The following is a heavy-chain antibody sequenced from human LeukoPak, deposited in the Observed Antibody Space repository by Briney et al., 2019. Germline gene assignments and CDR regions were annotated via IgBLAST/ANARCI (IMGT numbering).Heavy chain of an antibody. CDR2: IDDDGGST. CDR3: ARDFSGPNDC. V-gene: IGHV3-74*01. D-gene: IGHD2-15*01. J-gene: IGHJ4*02. Sequence: GGSLRLSCAASGFTFSNYWMHWVRHAPGKGLVWVSRIDDDGGSTNYADSVKGRFTISRDNAKNTLYLQMNSLRAEDTAVYYCARDFSGPNDCWGRGGLVIVSS. CDR1: GFTFSNYW.